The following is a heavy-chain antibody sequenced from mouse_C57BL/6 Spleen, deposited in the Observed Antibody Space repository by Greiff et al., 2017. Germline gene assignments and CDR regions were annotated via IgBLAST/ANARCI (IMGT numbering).Heavy chain of an antibody. V-gene: IGHV1-55*01. CDR2: IYPGSGST. J-gene: IGHJ4*01. CDR3: ARLTTVVEGAMDY. Sequence: QVQLQQPGAELVKPGASVKMSCKASGYTFTSYWITWVKQRPGQGLEWIGDIYPGSGSTNYNEKFKSKATLTVDTSSSTAYIQLSSLTSEDAAVYYCARLTTVVEGAMDYWGQGTSVTVSS. D-gene: IGHD1-1*01. CDR1: GYTFTSYW.